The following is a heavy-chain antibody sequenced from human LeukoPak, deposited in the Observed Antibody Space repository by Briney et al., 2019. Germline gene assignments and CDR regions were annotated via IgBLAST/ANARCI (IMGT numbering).Heavy chain of an antibody. J-gene: IGHJ3*02. CDR3: ARLLNNDNAGDHDTFDM. CDR1: GGSSTSHY. V-gene: IGHV4-59*08. Sequence: PSETLPLTCSVSGGSSTSHYWSWIRQSPGKGLEWISYISYTGSPRYNPSFQIRVTISLDTSKTHFSLKLTSVTAADTAVYYCARLLNNDNAGDHDTFDMWGPGTMVTVSS. D-gene: IGHD4-17*01. CDR2: ISYTGSP.